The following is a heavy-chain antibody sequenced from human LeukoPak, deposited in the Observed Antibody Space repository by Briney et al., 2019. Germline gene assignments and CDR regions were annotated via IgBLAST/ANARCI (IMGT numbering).Heavy chain of an antibody. V-gene: IGHV3-43*02. CDR2: ISGDGNST. CDR1: GFTFDDYA. D-gene: IGHD3-22*01. CDR3: ATNFVAYYYDTSGYFDF. J-gene: IGHJ4*02. Sequence: PGGSLSLSCAASGFTFDDYAMHWVRQAPGKGLEWVSLISGDGNSTNYAGSVKGRFTISRDNNKNSLYLQMNSLRTEDTAFYYCATNFVAYYYDTSGYFDFWGQGTLVTVSS.